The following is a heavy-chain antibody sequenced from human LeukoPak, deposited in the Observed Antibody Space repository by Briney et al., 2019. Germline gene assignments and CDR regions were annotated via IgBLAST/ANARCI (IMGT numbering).Heavy chain of an antibody. CDR1: GFTFNTYG. V-gene: IGHV3-23*01. J-gene: IGHJ4*02. CDR2: ISGSGGAT. Sequence: GGSLRLSCSASGFTFNTYGMSWVRQAPGKGLEWVSGISGSGGATYYADSVKGRFTISRDDPHSTPYLQMNSLRAEDPAVQFWARGGVDYYGSGAYYLMYYFDYWGQGALVTVSS. CDR3: ARGGVDYYGSGAYYLMYYFDY. D-gene: IGHD3-10*01.